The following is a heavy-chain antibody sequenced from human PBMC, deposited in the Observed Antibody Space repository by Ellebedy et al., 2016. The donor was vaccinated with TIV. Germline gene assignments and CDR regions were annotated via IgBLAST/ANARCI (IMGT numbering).Heavy chain of an antibody. CDR1: GFTFNIFA. D-gene: IGHD6-19*01. J-gene: IGHJ4*02. CDR2: IMYDGTNR. CDR3: ARDVPEPGQGGWPPGYFFDL. V-gene: IGHV3-30*14. Sequence: GESLKISCTASGFTFNIFAMHWVRLTPDKGLEWLGVIMYDGTNRWYVDSLEGRFTISRDNAKNTVYLQMNSLRPEETAMYYCARDVPEPGQGGWPPGYFFDLWGQGTLVTVSS.